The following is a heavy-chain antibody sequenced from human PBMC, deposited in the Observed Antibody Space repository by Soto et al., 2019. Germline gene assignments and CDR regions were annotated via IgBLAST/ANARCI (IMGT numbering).Heavy chain of an antibody. CDR2: ISYDGSNK. V-gene: IGHV3-30-3*01. CDR3: TRVRGFDI. Sequence: QVQLVESGGGVVQPGRSLRLSCAASGFTFSSYAMHWVRQAPGKGLEWVAVISYDGSNKYYADSVKGRFTISRDNSKNTLYLQMNSRRAEDTVVYYCTRVRGFDIWGQGKMVTVSS. J-gene: IGHJ3*02. CDR1: GFTFSSYA. D-gene: IGHD3-10*01.